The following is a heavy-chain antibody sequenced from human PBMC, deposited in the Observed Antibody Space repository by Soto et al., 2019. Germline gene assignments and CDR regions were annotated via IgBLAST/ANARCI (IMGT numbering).Heavy chain of an antibody. CDR1: SGPISSSNW. Sequence: QVQLQESGPGLVKPSGTLSLTCAVSSGPISSSNWWSWVRQPPGKGLEWIGEIYHSGSTNYNPSLKRRVTISVDKSKNQFSLKLSSVTAADTAVYYCARAGASIWTGGYFDLWGRGTLVTVSS. CDR2: IYHSGST. V-gene: IGHV4-4*02. J-gene: IGHJ2*01. D-gene: IGHD3-3*01. CDR3: ARAGASIWTGGYFDL.